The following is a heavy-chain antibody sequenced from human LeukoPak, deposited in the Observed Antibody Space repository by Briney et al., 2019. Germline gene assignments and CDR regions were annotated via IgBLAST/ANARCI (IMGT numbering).Heavy chain of an antibody. D-gene: IGHD2-15*01. CDR2: ISSTGGTT. J-gene: IGHJ6*03. CDR1: GITFSSYG. V-gene: IGHV3-23*01. CDR3: AKNGDRGAYCTGGTRYPYFYYYMDV. Sequence: QTGGSLRLSCAASGITFSSYGMSWVRQAPGKGLEWVSSISSTGGTTYYADSVKGRFTISRDNSKNTLYLQMNSLRAEDTAIYYCAKNGDRGAYCTGGTRYPYFYYYMDVWGKGTTVTI.